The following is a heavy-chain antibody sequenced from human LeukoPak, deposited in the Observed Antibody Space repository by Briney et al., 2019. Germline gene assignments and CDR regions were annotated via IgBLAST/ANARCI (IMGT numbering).Heavy chain of an antibody. CDR2: ISGSGGST. J-gene: IGHJ1*01. Sequence: QTGGSQRLSCAASGFTFSSYAMSWVRQAPGNGLEWVSAISGSGGSTYYADSVKGRFTISRDNSKNTLYLQMNSLRAEDTAVYYCAVDYGDYEYFQHWGQGTLVTVSS. CDR1: GFTFSSYA. CDR3: AVDYGDYEYFQH. D-gene: IGHD4-17*01. V-gene: IGHV3-23*01.